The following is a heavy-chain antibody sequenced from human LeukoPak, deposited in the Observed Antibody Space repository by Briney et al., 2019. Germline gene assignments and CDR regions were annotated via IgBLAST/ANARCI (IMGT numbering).Heavy chain of an antibody. V-gene: IGHV1-2*02. CDR1: GYTFTGYY. CDR2: INPNSGGT. J-gene: IGHJ5*02. Sequence: ASVKVSCKASGYTFTGYYMHWVRQAPGQGLELMGWINPNSGGTNYAQKFQGRVTMTRDTSISTAYMELSRLRSDDTAVYYCARDVAFCSSTSCYSTWFDPWGQGTLVTVSS. CDR3: ARDVAFCSSTSCYSTWFDP. D-gene: IGHD2-2*01.